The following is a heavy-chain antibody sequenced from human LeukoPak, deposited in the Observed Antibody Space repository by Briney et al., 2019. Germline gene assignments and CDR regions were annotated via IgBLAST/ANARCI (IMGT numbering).Heavy chain of an antibody. CDR1: GFTFSSYA. Sequence: GALRLSCAASGFTFSSYAMSWVRQAPGKGLEWVSSISSSSSYIYYADSVKGRFTISRDNAKNSLYLQMNSLRAEDTAVYYCASDPGRGPPPVWGKGTTVTVSS. D-gene: IGHD7-27*01. CDR3: ASDPGRGPPPV. J-gene: IGHJ6*04. CDR2: ISSSSSYI. V-gene: IGHV3-21*01.